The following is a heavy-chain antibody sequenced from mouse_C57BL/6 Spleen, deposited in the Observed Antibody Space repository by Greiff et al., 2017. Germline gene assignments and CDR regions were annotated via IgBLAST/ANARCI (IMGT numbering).Heavy chain of an antibody. CDR3: ARSDYAMDY. CDR1: GYTFTDYY. V-gene: IGHV1-19*01. Sequence: EVQLVESGPVLVKPGASVKMSCKASGYTFTDYYMNWVKQSHGKSLEWIGVINPYNGGTSYNQKFKGKATLTVDKSSSTAYMELNSLTSEDSAVYYCARSDYAMDYWGQGTSVTVSS. CDR2: INPYNGGT. J-gene: IGHJ4*01.